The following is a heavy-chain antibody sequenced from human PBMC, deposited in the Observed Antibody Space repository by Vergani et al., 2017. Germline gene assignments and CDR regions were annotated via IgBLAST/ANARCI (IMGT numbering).Heavy chain of an antibody. CDR3: ARGNWNSD. CDR2: MNPNSGNT. J-gene: IGHJ4*02. D-gene: IGHD1-1*01. Sequence: QVQLVQSGAEVKKPGSSVKVSCKASGGTFSSYAISWVRQAPGQGLEWMGWMNPNSGNTGYAQKFQGRVTMTRNTSISTAYMELSSLRSEDTAVYYCARGNWNSDWGQGTLVTVSS. V-gene: IGHV1-8*02. CDR1: GGTFSSYA.